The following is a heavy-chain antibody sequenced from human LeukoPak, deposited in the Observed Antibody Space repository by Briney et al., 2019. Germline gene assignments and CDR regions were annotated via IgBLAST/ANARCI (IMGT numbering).Heavy chain of an antibody. CDR2: INPSGGST. CDR3: ARRGDDSSGYRAGTDAFDI. Sequence: ASVKVSCKASGYTLTSYYMHWVRQAPGQGLEWMGIINPSGGSTSYAQKFQGRVTMTRDTSTSTVYMELSSLRSEDTAVYYCARRGDDSSGYRAGTDAFDIWGQGTMVTVSS. D-gene: IGHD3-22*01. V-gene: IGHV1-46*01. CDR1: GYTLTSYY. J-gene: IGHJ3*02.